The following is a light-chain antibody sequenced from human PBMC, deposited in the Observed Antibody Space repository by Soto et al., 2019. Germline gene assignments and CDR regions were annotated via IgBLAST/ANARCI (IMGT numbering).Light chain of an antibody. V-gene: IGLV1-47*02. CDR2: SNN. J-gene: IGLJ3*02. CDR1: SSNIGSNY. CDR3: AAWDDSLSGLGV. Sequence: QSVLTQPPSASGTPGQRVTISCSGSSSNIGSNYVYWYQQLPGTAPKLLIYSNNQRPSGVPDRFSGSKSGTSASLAISGLRSDDEADYYCAAWDDSLSGLGVFGGGTKLTVL.